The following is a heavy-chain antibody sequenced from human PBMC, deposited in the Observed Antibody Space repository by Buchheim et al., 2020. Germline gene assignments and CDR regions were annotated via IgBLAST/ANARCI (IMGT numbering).Heavy chain of an antibody. CDR2: IYFSGST. Sequence: QVQLQESGPGLVKPSETLSLTCTVSGGSSSSYYWSWIRQPPGKGLEWIGFIYFSGSTNYSPSLKSRVTISVDTSKNQFSLKLSSVTAADTAVYYCARAIRHYDYVWGSYRPRGDFDYWGQGTL. D-gene: IGHD3-16*02. CDR3: ARAIRHYDYVWGSYRPRGDFDY. CDR1: GGSSSSYY. J-gene: IGHJ4*02. V-gene: IGHV4-59*01.